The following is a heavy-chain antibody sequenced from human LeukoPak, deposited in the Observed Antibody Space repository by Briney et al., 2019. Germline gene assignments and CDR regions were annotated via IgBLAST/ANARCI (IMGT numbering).Heavy chain of an antibody. J-gene: IGHJ3*02. CDR3: ARDFGSIMIRGETNAFDI. Sequence: ASVKVSCKVSGYTLTELSMHWVRQAPGKGLEWMGGFDPEDGETIYAQKFQGRVTMTRDTSTSTVYMELSSLRSEDTAVYYCARDFGSIMIRGETNAFDIWGQGTMVTVSS. CDR1: GYTLTELS. V-gene: IGHV1-24*01. CDR2: FDPEDGET. D-gene: IGHD3-10*01.